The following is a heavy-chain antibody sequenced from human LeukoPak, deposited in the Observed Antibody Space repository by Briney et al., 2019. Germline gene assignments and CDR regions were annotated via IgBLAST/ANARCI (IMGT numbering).Heavy chain of an antibody. CDR3: ARESGIAAAGTAYYYYGMDV. CDR1: GGSISSYY. CDR2: IYTSGST. V-gene: IGHV4-4*07. J-gene: IGHJ6*02. Sequence: SETLSLTCTVSGGSISSYYWSWIRQPAGKGLEWIGRIYTSGSTNYNPSLKSRVTMSVDTSKNQSSLKLSSVTAADTAVYYCARESGIAAAGTAYYYYGMDVWGQGTTVTVSS. D-gene: IGHD6-13*01.